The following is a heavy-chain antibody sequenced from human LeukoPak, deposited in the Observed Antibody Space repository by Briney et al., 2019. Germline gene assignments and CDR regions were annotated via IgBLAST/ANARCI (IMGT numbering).Heavy chain of an antibody. J-gene: IGHJ4*02. CDR1: GGSISSYY. CDR3: AGNSNFDSFDY. CDR2: IYYSGST. D-gene: IGHD4-11*01. V-gene: IGHV4-59*01. Sequence: PSETLSLTCTVSGGSISSYYWSWIRQPPGKGLEWIGYIYYSGSTNYNPSLKSRVTISVDTSKNQFSLKLSSVTAADTAVYYCAGNSNFDSFDYWGQGTLVTVSS.